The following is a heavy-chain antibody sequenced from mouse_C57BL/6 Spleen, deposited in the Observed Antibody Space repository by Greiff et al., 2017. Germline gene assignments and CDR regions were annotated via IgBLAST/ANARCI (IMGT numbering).Heavy chain of an antibody. CDR2: SRNKANDYTT. D-gene: IGHD2-4*01. Sequence: DVHLVESGGGLVQSGRSLRLSCATSGFTFSDFYMEWVRQAPGKGLEWIAASRNKANDYTTEYSASVKGRFIVSRDTSQSILYLQMNALRAEDTAIYYCARVSYDYDGYWYFDVWGTGTTVTVSS. CDR3: ARVSYDYDGYWYFDV. CDR1: GFTFSDFY. J-gene: IGHJ1*03. V-gene: IGHV7-1*01.